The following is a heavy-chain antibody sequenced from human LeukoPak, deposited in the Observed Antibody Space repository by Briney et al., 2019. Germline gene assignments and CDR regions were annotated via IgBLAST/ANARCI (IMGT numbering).Heavy chain of an antibody. CDR2: ISYDGSNK. CDR1: GFTFSSYG. D-gene: IGHD3-10*01. CDR3: AKDRFRFREFPLDY. J-gene: IGHJ4*02. V-gene: IGHV3-30*18. Sequence: PGRSLRLSCAASGFTFSSYGMHWVRQAPGKGLEWVAVISYDGSNKYYADSVKGRFTISRDNSKNTLYLQMNSLRAEDTAVYYCAKDRFRFREFPLDYWGQGTLVTVSS.